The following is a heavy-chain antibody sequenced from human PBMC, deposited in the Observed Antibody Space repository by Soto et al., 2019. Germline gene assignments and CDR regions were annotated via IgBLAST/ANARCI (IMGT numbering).Heavy chain of an antibody. Sequence: EVQLVESGGGLVQPGGSLRLSCAASGFTFSTSWMHWVRQVPGKGLVWAARISGDGSSTRTADSVTGRFTVSRDNARNTLYLQMNSLRVEDTAVYHCAREFCSGGVCSRAFDIWGQGTMVTVSS. CDR2: ISGDGSST. J-gene: IGHJ3*02. CDR1: GFTFSTSW. CDR3: AREFCSGGVCSRAFDI. D-gene: IGHD2-15*01. V-gene: IGHV3-74*01.